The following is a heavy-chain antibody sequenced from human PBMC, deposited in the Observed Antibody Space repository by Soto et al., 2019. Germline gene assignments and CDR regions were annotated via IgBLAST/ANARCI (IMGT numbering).Heavy chain of an antibody. D-gene: IGHD3-22*01. CDR2: IYYSGST. CDR1: GGSISSYY. V-gene: IGHV4-59*08. CDR3: ARLRYYDRSGYYPYYFEY. Sequence: SETLSLTCTVSGGSISSYYWSWIRQPPGKGLEWIGYIYYSGSTNYNPSLKSRVTISVDTSKNQSSLKLSSVTAADTAVYYCARLRYYDRSGYYPYYFEYWGQGTLVTVSS. J-gene: IGHJ4*02.